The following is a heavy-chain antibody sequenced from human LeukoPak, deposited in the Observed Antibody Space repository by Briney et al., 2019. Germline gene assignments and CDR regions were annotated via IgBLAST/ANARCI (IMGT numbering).Heavy chain of an antibody. J-gene: IGHJ5*02. V-gene: IGHV1-46*01. CDR3: ARGPLMDYDFWSGYFRDNWFDP. Sequence: ASVKVSCKASGYTLTSYYMHWVRQAPGQGLEWMGIINPSGGTTSYAQKFQGRVTMTRDTSTSTVYMELSSLRSEDTAVYYCARGPLMDYDFWSGYFRDNWFDPWGQGTLVTVSS. D-gene: IGHD3-3*01. CDR2: INPSGGTT. CDR1: GYTLTSYY.